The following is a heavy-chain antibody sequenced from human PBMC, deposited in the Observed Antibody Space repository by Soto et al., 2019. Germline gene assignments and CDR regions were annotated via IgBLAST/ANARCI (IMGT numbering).Heavy chain of an antibody. J-gene: IGHJ5*02. CDR2: IYYSGST. Sequence: PSETLSLTCTVSGGSISSSSYYWGWIRQPPGKGLEWIGSIYYSGSTYYDPSLKSRVTISVDTSKNQFSLKLSSVTAADTAVYYCARRRGSSWSNWFDPWGQGTLVTVSS. V-gene: IGHV4-39*01. CDR1: GGSISSSSYY. CDR3: ARRRGSSWSNWFDP. D-gene: IGHD6-13*01.